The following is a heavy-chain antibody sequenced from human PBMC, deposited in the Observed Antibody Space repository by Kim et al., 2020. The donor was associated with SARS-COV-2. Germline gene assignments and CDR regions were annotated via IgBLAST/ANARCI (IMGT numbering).Heavy chain of an antibody. J-gene: IGHJ4*02. V-gene: IGHV7-4-1*02. Sequence: ATGFTGRFVFSLDTSVSTAYLQISSLKAEDTAVYYCARDSGYSSGWSFDYWGQGTLVTVSS. CDR3: ARDSGYSSGWSFDY. D-gene: IGHD6-19*01.